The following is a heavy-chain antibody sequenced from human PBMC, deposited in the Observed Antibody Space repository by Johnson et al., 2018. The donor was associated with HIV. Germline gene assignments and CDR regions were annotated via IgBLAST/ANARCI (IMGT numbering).Heavy chain of an antibody. Sequence: QVQLVESGGGVVQPGRSLRLSCAVSGFTFSTYGMHWVRQAPGKGLEWVAFIRHEGNNKYYADSVKGRFTISRDNAKNSVDLQMNSLRVDDTAVYYCVRDDGISGDAFDMWGQGTMVTVSS. D-gene: IGHD3-10*01. V-gene: IGHV3-33*04. CDR1: GFTFSTYG. CDR2: IRHEGNNK. J-gene: IGHJ3*02. CDR3: VRDDGISGDAFDM.